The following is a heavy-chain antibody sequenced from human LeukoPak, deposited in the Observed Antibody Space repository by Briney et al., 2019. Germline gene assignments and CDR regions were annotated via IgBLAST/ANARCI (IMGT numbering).Heavy chain of an antibody. J-gene: IGHJ6*03. D-gene: IGHD3-10*01. V-gene: IGHV1-2*02. Sequence: ASVKVSCKASGYTFTSYGISWVRQAPGQGLEWMGWINPNSGGTNYAQKFQGRVTMTRDTSISTAYMELSRLRSDDTAVYYCARDTGWFGELLSPEYYYYYMDVWGKGTTVTISS. CDR3: ARDTGWFGELLSPEYYYYYMDV. CDR2: INPNSGGT. CDR1: GYTFTSYG.